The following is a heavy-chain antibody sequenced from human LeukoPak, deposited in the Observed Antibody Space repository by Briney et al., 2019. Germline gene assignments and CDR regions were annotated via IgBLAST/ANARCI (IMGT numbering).Heavy chain of an antibody. J-gene: IGHJ4*02. CDR3: AKDFGGGKYSTSSVFDY. CDR2: ISYDGSYK. D-gene: IGHD6-6*01. V-gene: IGHV3-30*18. Sequence: PGGSLRLSCAASGFIFSSYGIHGVRHAPGKGLEGVAVISYDGSYKYYAESVKGRFTISRDNSRNTMYLQMNSLRAEDTAVYYCAKDFGGGKYSTSSVFDYWGQGTLVTVSS. CDR1: GFIFSSYG.